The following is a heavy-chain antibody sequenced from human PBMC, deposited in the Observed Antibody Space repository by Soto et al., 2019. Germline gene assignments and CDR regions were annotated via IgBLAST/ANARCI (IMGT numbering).Heavy chain of an antibody. Sequence: GVSLRLSCGASGFTFSSYAMHWVRQAPGKGLEWVAVISYDGSNKYYADSVKGRFTISRDNSKNTLYLQMNSLRAEDTAVYYCARDFLWRYDILRRGGMDVWGQGTTVTVSS. CDR3: ARDFLWRYDILRRGGMDV. D-gene: IGHD3-9*01. J-gene: IGHJ6*02. CDR1: GFTFSSYA. CDR2: ISYDGSNK. V-gene: IGHV3-30-3*01.